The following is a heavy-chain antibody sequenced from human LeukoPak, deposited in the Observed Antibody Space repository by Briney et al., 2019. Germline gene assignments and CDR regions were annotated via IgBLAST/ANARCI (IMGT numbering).Heavy chain of an antibody. CDR2: INHSGST. J-gene: IGHJ4*02. CDR3: ARGRWLRSSLDY. D-gene: IGHD6-6*01. Sequence: SETLSLTCAVYGGSFSGYYWSWIRQPPGKGLEWIGEINHSGSTNYNPSLKSRVTISVDTPKNQFSLKLSSVTAADTAVYYCARGRWLRSSLDYWGQGTLVTVSS. CDR1: GGSFSGYY. V-gene: IGHV4-34*01.